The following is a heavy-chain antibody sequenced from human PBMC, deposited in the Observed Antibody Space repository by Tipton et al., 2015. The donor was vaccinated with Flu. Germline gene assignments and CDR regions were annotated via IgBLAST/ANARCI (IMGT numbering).Heavy chain of an antibody. CDR3: ARRRQWLVPGWFDP. CDR2: MNPNSGNT. CDR1: GYTFTSYD. Sequence: QLVQSGPEVKKPGASVKVSCKASGYTFTSYDINWVRQATGQGLEGMGWMNPNSGNTGYAQKFQGRVTITRNTSISTAYMELSSLRSEDTAVYYCARRRQWLVPGWFDPWGQGTLVTVSS. J-gene: IGHJ5*02. V-gene: IGHV1-8*03. D-gene: IGHD6-19*01.